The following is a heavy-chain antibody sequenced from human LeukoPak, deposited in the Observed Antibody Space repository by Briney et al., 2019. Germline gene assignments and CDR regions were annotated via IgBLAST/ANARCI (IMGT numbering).Heavy chain of an antibody. J-gene: IGHJ5*02. CDR3: AREGCISSNCHVIGDDKWFDP. V-gene: IGHV4-34*01. D-gene: IGHD2-2*01. CDR1: GGSFSGYY. Sequence: SETLSLTCAVYGGSFSGYYWSWIRQPPGKGLEWIGEINHSGSTNYNPSLKSRVTISVDTSKNQFSLKLSSVTAADTAVYYCAREGCISSNCHVIGDDKWFDPWGQGTLVTVSS. CDR2: INHSGST.